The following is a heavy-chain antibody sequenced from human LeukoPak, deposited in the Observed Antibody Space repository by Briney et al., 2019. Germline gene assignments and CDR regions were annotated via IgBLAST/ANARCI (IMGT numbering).Heavy chain of an antibody. D-gene: IGHD2/OR15-2a*01. J-gene: IGHJ5*01. CDR1: GFTFSSYG. CDR2: IRYDGSNK. Sequence: PGGSLRLSCAASGFTFSSYGMHWVRQAPGKGLEWVAFIRYDGSNKYYADSVKGRFTISRDNSKNTLYLQMSSLRAEDTAVYYCAKTPRPREYFDWFDYWGQGTLVTVSS. V-gene: IGHV3-30*02. CDR3: AKTPRPREYFDWFDY.